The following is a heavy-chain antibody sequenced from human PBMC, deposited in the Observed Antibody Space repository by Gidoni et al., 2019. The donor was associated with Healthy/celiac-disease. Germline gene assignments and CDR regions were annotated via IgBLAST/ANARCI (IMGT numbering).Heavy chain of an antibody. Sequence: QLQLQESGPGLVKPSETLSLPCTVSGGSISSSSYYWGWIRQPPGKGLEWIGSIYYSGSTYYNPSLKSRVTISVDTSKNQFSLKLSSVTAADTAVYYCAVCRDGYKGGAFDIWGQGTMVTVSS. CDR2: IYYSGST. CDR1: GGSISSSSYY. CDR3: AVCRDGYKGGAFDI. V-gene: IGHV4-39*01. D-gene: IGHD5-12*01. J-gene: IGHJ3*02.